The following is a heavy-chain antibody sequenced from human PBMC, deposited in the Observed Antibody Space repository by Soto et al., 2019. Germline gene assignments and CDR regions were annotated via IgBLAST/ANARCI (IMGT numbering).Heavy chain of an antibody. J-gene: IGHJ6*02. CDR3: ATHTLIGYSSGMDV. Sequence: GESLKISCKGSGYTFTNHWIGWVRQMPGKGLEWMGFLYPGDSDTRYSPSFPGQVTFSADKSIPTVFLQWSSLKASDTAIYYCATHTLIGYSSGMDVWGQGTTVTVSS. CDR2: LYPGDSDT. D-gene: IGHD3-9*01. CDR1: GYTFTNHW. V-gene: IGHV5-51*01.